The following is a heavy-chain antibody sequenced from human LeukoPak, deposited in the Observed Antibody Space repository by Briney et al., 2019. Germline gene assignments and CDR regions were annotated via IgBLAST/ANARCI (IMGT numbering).Heavy chain of an antibody. V-gene: IGHV1-69*13. CDR1: GGTFSSYA. Sequence: SVTVSFKASGGTFSSYAISWVRQAPGQGLEWMGGIIPIFATANYAQKFQGRVTITADESTSTAYMELSSLRSEDTAVYYCATDNGYYFDYWGQGTLVTVSS. J-gene: IGHJ4*02. CDR2: IIPIFATA. CDR3: ATDNGYYFDY. D-gene: IGHD2-8*01.